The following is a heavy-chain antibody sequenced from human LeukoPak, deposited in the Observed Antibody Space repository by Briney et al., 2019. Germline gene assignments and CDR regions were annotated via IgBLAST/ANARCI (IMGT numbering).Heavy chain of an antibody. J-gene: IGHJ6*02. D-gene: IGHD1-20*01. V-gene: IGHV1-69*13. Sequence: GASVKVSCKASGGTFISYAISWVRQAPGQGLEWMGGIIPIFGTANYAQKFQGRVTITADESTSTAYMELSSLRSEDTAVYYCARGSFNWNDSNYYYYYGMDVWGQGTTVTVSS. CDR2: IIPIFGTA. CDR1: GGTFISYA. CDR3: ARGSFNWNDSNYYYYYGMDV.